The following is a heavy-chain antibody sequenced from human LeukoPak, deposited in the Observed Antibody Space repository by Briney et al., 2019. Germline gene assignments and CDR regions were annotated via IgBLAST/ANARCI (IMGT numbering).Heavy chain of an antibody. CDR2: IYPGDSDT. CDR3: ARGASSGWYPTGLDWRPKVKWYLDL. J-gene: IGHJ2*01. Sequence: GESLKISCKGSGYTFTNYWIGWVRQMPGKGLEWMGIIYPGDSDTRYSPSFQGQVTISADKSISTAYLQWSSLKAEDTAVYYCARGASSGWYPTGLDWRPKVKWYLDLWGRGTLVTVSA. D-gene: IGHD6-13*01. V-gene: IGHV5-51*01. CDR1: GYTFTNYW.